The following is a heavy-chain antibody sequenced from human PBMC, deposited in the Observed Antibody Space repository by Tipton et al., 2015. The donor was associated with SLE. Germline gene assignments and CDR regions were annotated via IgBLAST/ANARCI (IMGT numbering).Heavy chain of an antibody. Sequence: GSLRLSCEASGFTFSDYNMSWIRQAPGKGLEWVSYISSGGTNIFFADSVRGRFTISRDNAKNTLYLQMNRLRAEDTAVYYCTRAQFDNIWGSYALDYWGQGSLATVSS. J-gene: IGHJ4*02. D-gene: IGHD3-16*01. V-gene: IGHV3-11*01. CDR3: TRAQFDNIWGSYALDY. CDR2: ISSGGTNI. CDR1: GFTFSDYN.